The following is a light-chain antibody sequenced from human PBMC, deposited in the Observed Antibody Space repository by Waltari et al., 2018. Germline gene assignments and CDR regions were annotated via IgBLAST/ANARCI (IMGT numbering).Light chain of an antibody. CDR2: WAS. CDR3: QQYYSRVT. Sequence: DIVMTQSPDSLAVSLGERATINCKSSQSVLYSSNNKNYLAWYQQKPGQPPKLLIYWASTRESGVPDRFSGSGSWTDFTLTISSLQAEDVAVYYCQQYYSRVTFGGGPKVEL. CDR1: QSVLYSSNNKNY. V-gene: IGKV4-1*01. J-gene: IGKJ4*01.